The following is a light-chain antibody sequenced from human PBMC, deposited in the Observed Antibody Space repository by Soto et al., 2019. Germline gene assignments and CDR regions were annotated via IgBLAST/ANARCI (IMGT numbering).Light chain of an antibody. CDR1: GSDVGGYDY. J-gene: IGLJ1*01. CDR2: EVT. CDR3: SSYTSSSTYV. Sequence: QSVLTQPASVSGSPGQSITISCTGTGSDVGGYDYVSWYQHHPGKAPKVMIYEVTNWPSGVSNRFSGSKSGNTASLTISGLLAEDEADYYCSSYTSSSTYVFGTGTKGTVL. V-gene: IGLV2-14*01.